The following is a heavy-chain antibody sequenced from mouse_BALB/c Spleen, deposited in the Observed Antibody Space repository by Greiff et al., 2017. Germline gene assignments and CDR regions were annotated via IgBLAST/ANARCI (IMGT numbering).Heavy chain of an antibody. CDR2: ISSGSSTI. J-gene: IGHJ2*01. Sequence: DVKLVESGGGLVQPGGSRKLSCAASGFTFSSFGMHWVRQAPEKGLEWVAYISSGSSTIYYADTVKGRFTISRDNPKNTLFLQMTSLRSEDTAMYYCARNSLGYFDYWGQGTTLTVSS. CDR3: ARNSLGYFDY. D-gene: IGHD4-1*01. V-gene: IGHV5-17*02. CDR1: GFTFSSFG.